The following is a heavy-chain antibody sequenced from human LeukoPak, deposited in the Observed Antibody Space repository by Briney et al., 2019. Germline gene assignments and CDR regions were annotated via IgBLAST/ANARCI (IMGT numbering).Heavy chain of an antibody. D-gene: IGHD6-13*01. J-gene: IGHJ6*02. V-gene: IGHV1-8*01. CDR3: ARHDCSSWHYYYYGMDV. CDR2: MNPNSGNT. Sequence: GASVKVSCKASGYTFPSYDINWVRQATGQGLEWMGWMNPNSGNTGYAQKFQGRVTMTRNTSISTAYMELSSLRSEDTAVYYCARHDCSSWHYYYYGMDVWGQGTTVTVSS. CDR1: GYTFPSYD.